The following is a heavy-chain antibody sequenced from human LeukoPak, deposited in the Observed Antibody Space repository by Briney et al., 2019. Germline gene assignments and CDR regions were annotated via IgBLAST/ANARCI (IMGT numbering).Heavy chain of an antibody. CDR2: IYSGGST. J-gene: IGHJ3*02. V-gene: IGHV3-66*02. CDR1: GFTVSSNY. CDR3: AREYYYGSGIDFDI. D-gene: IGHD3-10*01. Sequence: GGSLRLSCAASGFTVSSNYMSWVRQAPGKGLEWVSVIYSGGSTYYADSVKGRFTISRDNSKNTLYLQMNSLRAEDTAVYYCAREYYYGSGIDFDIWGQGTMVTVSS.